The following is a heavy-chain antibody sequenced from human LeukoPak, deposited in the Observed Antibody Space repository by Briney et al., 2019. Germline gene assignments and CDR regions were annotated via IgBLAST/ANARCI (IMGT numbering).Heavy chain of an antibody. V-gene: IGHV3-23*01. CDR2: LSGSGDST. J-gene: IGHJ4*02. Sequence: GGSLRLSCAASGFTFSSYAMSWVRQAPGKGLEWVSTLSGSGDSTYYADSVKGRFTISRDNSKNTLYLQMNSLRAEDTAVYYCAKVRSVVPAATYYFDYWGQGTLVTVSS. D-gene: IGHD2-2*01. CDR3: AKVRSVVPAATYYFDY. CDR1: GFTFSSYA.